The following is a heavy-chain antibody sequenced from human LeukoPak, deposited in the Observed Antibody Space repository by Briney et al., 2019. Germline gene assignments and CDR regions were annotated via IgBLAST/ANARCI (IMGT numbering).Heavy chain of an antibody. V-gene: IGHV3-30*14. Sequence: SGGSLRLSCAASGFTFSSYAMHWVRQAPGKGPEWVAVISYDGSNKYYADSVKGRFTISRDNSKNTLYLQMSSLRAEDTAVYYCVKDQRGISEFDYWGQGTLVTVSS. J-gene: IGHJ4*02. CDR3: VKDQRGISEFDY. CDR1: GFTFSSYA. D-gene: IGHD1-14*01. CDR2: ISYDGSNK.